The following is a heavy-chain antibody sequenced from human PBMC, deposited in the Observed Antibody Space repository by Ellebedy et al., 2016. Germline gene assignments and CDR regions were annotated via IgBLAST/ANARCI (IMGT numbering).Heavy chain of an antibody. V-gene: IGHV3-21*06. Sequence: GGSLRLXXEASGFTFSSHSMNWVRQAPGKGLEWVSSINDYGLVTQYADSLKGRITISRDNARNYVFLQLNNLRADDTAVYFCATTVAHSYDYWGQGTAVTVSS. D-gene: IGHD2-21*01. CDR2: INDYGLVT. J-gene: IGHJ4*02. CDR3: ATTVAHSYDY. CDR1: GFTFSSHS.